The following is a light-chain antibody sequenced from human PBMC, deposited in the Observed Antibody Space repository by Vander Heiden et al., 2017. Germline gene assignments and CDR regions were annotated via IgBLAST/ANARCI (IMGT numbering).Light chain of an antibody. Sequence: QSVLTQPPSASGTPGQRVTISCSGSSSNIGSNTVNWYQQLPGTAPKLLIYSNNQRPSGVPDRFSGSKSGTSASLAISGLQSEDEADYYCAGWDDILSNWVFGGGTKLTVL. CDR3: AGWDDILSNWV. CDR2: SNN. J-gene: IGLJ3*02. CDR1: SSNIGSNT. V-gene: IGLV1-44*01.